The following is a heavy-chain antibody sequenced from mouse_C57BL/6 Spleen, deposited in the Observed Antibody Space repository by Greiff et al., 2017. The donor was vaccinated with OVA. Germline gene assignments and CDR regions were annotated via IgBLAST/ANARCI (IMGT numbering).Heavy chain of an antibody. CDR3: AREDYYGSSWNY. CDR1: GYTFTSYW. Sequence: QVQLQQPGTELVKPGASVKLSCKASGYTFTSYWMHGVKQRPGQGLEWIGNINPSNGGPNYNEKFKSKATLTVDKSSSTAYMQLSSLTSEDSAVYYCAREDYYGSSWNYWGQGTTLTVSS. J-gene: IGHJ2*01. D-gene: IGHD1-1*01. CDR2: INPSNGGP. V-gene: IGHV1-53*01.